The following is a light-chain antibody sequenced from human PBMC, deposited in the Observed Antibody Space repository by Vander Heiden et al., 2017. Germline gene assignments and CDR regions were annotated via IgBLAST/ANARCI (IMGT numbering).Light chain of an antibody. CDR3: QQRSNGHPGMYT. CDR2: DAS. V-gene: IGKV3-11*01. CDR1: QSVSSY. Sequence: EIVLTQSPATLSLSPGERATLSCRASQSVSSYLAWYQQKPGQAPRLLIYDASNRATGSPDRFSGSGYGKDFTLTISSLEPEECAVYYCQQRSNGHPGMYTFGQGTKLEIK. J-gene: IGKJ2*01.